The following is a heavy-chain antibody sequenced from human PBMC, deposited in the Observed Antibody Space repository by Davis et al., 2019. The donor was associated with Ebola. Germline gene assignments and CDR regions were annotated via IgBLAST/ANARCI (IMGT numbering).Heavy chain of an antibody. CDR1: GGTFSSYA. Sequence: SVKVSCKASGGTFSSYAISWVRQAPGQGLEWMGGIIPIFGTANYAQKFQGRVTITADESTSTAYMELSSLRSDDTAVYYCARDQGGGAVAGSWGQGTLVTVSS. V-gene: IGHV1-69*13. CDR2: IIPIFGTA. J-gene: IGHJ5*02. CDR3: ARDQGGGAVAGS. D-gene: IGHD6-19*01.